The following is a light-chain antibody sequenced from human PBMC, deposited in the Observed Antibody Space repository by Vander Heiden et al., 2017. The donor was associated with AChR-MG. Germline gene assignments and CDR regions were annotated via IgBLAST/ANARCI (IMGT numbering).Light chain of an antibody. CDR2: GAS. V-gene: IGKV3-15*01. J-gene: IGKJ1*01. Sequence: ETVMTQSPDTLTVSPGERATLSCRASQDIGTDLVWYQHKPGQGPRLLIYGASNRATGVPDRFSGGGYRTAFTLTINSRPSEDVALYYCQQYAKWPLWTFSQGTRVDIK. CDR1: QDIGTD. CDR3: QQYAKWPLWT.